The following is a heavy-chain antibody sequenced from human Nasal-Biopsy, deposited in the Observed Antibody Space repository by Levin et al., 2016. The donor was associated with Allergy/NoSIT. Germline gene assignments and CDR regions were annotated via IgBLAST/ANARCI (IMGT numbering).Heavy chain of an antibody. D-gene: IGHD3-10*01. J-gene: IGHJ4*02. V-gene: IGHV1-2*02. CDR2: MNPYTGET. Sequence: ASVKVSCKTSGYSFITYHFQWLRQVPGEGIEWVAWMNPYTGETDYAPKFQGRVTMTRDSSISTAYMELNRLRSDDTAVYYCASPSRLWYGELHYWGQGTLVTVSS. CDR1: GYSFITYH. CDR3: ASPSRLWYGELHY.